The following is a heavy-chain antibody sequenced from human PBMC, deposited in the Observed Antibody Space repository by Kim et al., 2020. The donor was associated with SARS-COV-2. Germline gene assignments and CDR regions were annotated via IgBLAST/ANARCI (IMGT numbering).Heavy chain of an antibody. CDR3: ARWGGYGFGMDV. J-gene: IGHJ6*02. D-gene: IGHD4-17*01. Sequence: YYGDSVKGRCTLSRDNSENTFYLQMNSLRVEDTAVYYCARWGGYGFGMDVWGQGTTVTVSS. V-gene: IGHV3-53*05.